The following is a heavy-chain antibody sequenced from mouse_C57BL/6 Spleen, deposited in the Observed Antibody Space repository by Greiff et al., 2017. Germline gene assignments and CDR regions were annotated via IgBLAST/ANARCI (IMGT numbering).Heavy chain of an antibody. Sequence: QVQLQQSGAELVKPGASVKLSCKASGYTFTEYTIHWVKQRSGQGLEWIGWFYPGSGSIKYNEKFKDKATLTSDKSSSTVYMELSRLTSEDSAVYFCARHEERDSYGSSYVPYWYFDVWGTGTTVTVSS. CDR2: FYPGSGSI. J-gene: IGHJ1*03. D-gene: IGHD1-1*01. CDR1: GYTFTEYT. CDR3: ARHEERDSYGSSYVPYWYFDV. V-gene: IGHV1-62-2*01.